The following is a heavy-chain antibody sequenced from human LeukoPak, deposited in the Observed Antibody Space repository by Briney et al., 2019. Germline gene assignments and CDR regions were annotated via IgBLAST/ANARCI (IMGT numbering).Heavy chain of an antibody. CDR3: ARSSYGYRLNY. CDR1: GGSISSSTYY. CDR2: IYYSGST. D-gene: IGHD5-18*01. V-gene: IGHV4-61*01. J-gene: IGHJ4*02. Sequence: SETLSLTCTVSGGSISSSTYYWSWIRQPPGKGLEWIGYIYYSGSTNCNPSLKSRLTMSIDMSKNQFSLKLSSVTAADTALYYCARSSYGYRLNYWGQGTLVTVSS.